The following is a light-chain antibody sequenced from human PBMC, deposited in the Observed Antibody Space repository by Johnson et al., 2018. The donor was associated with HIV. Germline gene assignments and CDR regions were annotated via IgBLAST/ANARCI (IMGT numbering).Light chain of an antibody. J-gene: IGLJ1*01. Sequence: QSVLTQPPSVSAAPGQKVTISCSGSSSNIGNNYVSWYQQLPGTAPKLLIYDNNKLPSGIPDRFSGSKSGTSATLAITGLQTWDAADYYCGTWDSSLSAVVVGTGTKVTVL. V-gene: IGLV1-51*01. CDR3: GTWDSSLSAVV. CDR2: DNN. CDR1: SSNIGNNY.